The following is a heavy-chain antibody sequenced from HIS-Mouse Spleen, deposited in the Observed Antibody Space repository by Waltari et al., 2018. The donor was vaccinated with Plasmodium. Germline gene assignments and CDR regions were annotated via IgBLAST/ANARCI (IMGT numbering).Heavy chain of an antibody. J-gene: IGHJ4*02. CDR1: GGSISSSRYY. CDR3: ARRGGSYYYFDY. D-gene: IGHD1-26*01. V-gene: IGHV4-39*01. CDR2: IYYSGST. Sequence: QLQLQESGPGLVKPSETLSLTCTVPGGSISSSRYYWGWFRRPPGTGLEWIGSIYYSGSTYYNPSLKSRVTISVDTSKNQFSLKLSSVTAADTAVYYCARRGGSYYYFDYWGQGTLVTVSS.